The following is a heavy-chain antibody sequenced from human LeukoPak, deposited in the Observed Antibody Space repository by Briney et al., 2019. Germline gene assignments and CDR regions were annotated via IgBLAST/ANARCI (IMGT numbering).Heavy chain of an antibody. V-gene: IGHV3-74*01. CDR3: AREPAVRDYFDY. D-gene: IGHD3-10*02. J-gene: IGHJ4*02. CDR2: INSDGSST. CDR1: GFTFSSYW. Sequence: PGGSLRLSCAASGFTFSSYWMHWVRQAPGKGLVWVSRINSDGSSTSYADSVKGRFTISRDNAKNTLYLQMNSLRAEDTAVYYCAREPAVRDYFDYWGQGTLVTASS.